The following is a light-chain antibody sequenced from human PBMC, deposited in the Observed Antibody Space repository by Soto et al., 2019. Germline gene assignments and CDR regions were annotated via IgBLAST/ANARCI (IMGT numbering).Light chain of an antibody. CDR3: QQYGRSLT. CDR1: QTVNYYY. CDR2: DTS. J-gene: IGKJ3*01. V-gene: IGKV3-20*01. Sequence: EVVLTQSPGTLSLSPGERATLSCRASQTVNYYYLAWYQQKPGQATRLLIYDTSTRATGIPDRFSGSGSGTDFTLTISRLEPEDSAVYYCQQYGRSLTFGPGTKVDIK.